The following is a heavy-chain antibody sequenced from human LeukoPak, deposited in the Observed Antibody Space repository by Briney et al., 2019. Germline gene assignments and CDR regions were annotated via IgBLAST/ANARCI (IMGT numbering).Heavy chain of an antibody. CDR3: ARRRRSWRGLDALDI. D-gene: IGHD6-13*01. Sequence: SETLSLTCTVSGGSISSYYWSWIRQPPGKGLEWIGYIYYSGSTNYNPSLKSRVTISVDTSKNQFSLKLSSVTAADTAVYYCARRRRSWRGLDALDIWGQGTMVTVSS. CDR1: GGSISSYY. CDR2: IYYSGST. V-gene: IGHV4-59*08. J-gene: IGHJ3*02.